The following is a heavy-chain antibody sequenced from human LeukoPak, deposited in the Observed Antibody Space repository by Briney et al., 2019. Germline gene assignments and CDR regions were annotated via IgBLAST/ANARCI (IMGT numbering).Heavy chain of an antibody. CDR2: IILIFGTA. CDR1: GGTFSSYA. Sequence: ASVKVSCKASGGTFSSYAISWVRQAPGQGLEWMGGIILIFGTANYAQKFQGRVTITTDESTSTAYMELSSLRSEDAAVYYCARGGRYCSSTSCYDYWGQGTLVTVSS. J-gene: IGHJ4*02. D-gene: IGHD2-2*01. V-gene: IGHV1-69*05. CDR3: ARGGRYCSSTSCYDY.